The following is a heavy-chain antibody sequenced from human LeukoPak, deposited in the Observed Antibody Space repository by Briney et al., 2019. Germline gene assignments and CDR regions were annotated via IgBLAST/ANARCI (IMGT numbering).Heavy chain of an antibody. D-gene: IGHD2-21*02. CDR2: IHYSGST. J-gene: IGHJ5*02. Sequence: SETLSLTCTVSGGSNSSGGYYWSWIRQHPGKGLEWIGYIHYSGSTYYNPSLKSRVTISVDTSKNQFSLKLRYVTAADTAVYYCARTYMTSARFDPWGQGTLVTVSS. CDR3: ARTYMTSARFDP. CDR1: GGSNSSGGYY. V-gene: IGHV4-31*03.